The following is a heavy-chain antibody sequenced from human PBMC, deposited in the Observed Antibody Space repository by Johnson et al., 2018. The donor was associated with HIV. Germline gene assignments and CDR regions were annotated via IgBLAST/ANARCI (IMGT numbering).Heavy chain of an antibody. CDR2: INGDGSRT. V-gene: IGHV3-74*02. CDR3: VRTSCTGARCLGYDPFDV. D-gene: IGHD3-16*01. Sequence: MQLVESGGGLVQPGGSLRLSCGASGFTFNDHWMQWVRQAPGKGLVWVSRINGDGSRTSYADSVKGRFTIARDNAKNTLFLEMKSLRAEDTAVYYCVRTSCTGARCLGYDPFDVWGQGTMVTVSS. CDR1: GFTFNDHW. J-gene: IGHJ3*01.